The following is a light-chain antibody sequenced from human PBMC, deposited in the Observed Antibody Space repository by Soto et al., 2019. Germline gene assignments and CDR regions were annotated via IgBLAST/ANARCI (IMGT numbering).Light chain of an antibody. V-gene: IGKV3-11*01. J-gene: IGKJ5*01. CDR2: DAY. CDR3: QQRHMWPIT. Sequence: VLFTQSPVTLSLSPGERATLSCRASQSFRGLLAWYQQKPGQAPRLLIYDAYNRATGIPPRFSGSGSGTDFTLTISSLEPEDSAVYYCQQRHMWPITFGQGTLLEVK. CDR1: QSFRGL.